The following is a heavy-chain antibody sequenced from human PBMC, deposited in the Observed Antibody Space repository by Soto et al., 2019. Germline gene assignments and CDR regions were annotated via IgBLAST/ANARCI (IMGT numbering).Heavy chain of an antibody. CDR1: GASISNGYYS. J-gene: IGHJ4*02. D-gene: IGHD2-21*02. Sequence: QVQLQEPGPRLVEPSHTLSLTCTVSGASISNGYYSWSWIRQSPGTGLEWIGHIHSGGTTYSNPSLTSRLTMSVDMSKNQFSLKLSSLTAADTAVYYCARGPGGDKVDYWGQGTLVTVSS. V-gene: IGHV4-30-4*01. CDR2: IHSGGTT. CDR3: ARGPGGDKVDY.